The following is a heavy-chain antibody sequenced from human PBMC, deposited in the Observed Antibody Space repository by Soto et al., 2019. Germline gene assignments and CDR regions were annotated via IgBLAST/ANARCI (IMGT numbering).Heavy chain of an antibody. J-gene: IGHJ6*02. V-gene: IGHV5-51*01. Sequence: GESLKISCKGSGYSFTSYWIGWVRQMPGKGLEWMGIIYPGDSDTRYSPSFQGQVTISADKSISTAYLQWSSLKASDTAMYYCARQGVVVTATYYYYGMDVWGQGTTVTVSS. CDR3: ARQGVVVTATYYYYGMDV. D-gene: IGHD2-21*02. CDR1: GYSFTSYW. CDR2: IYPGDSDT.